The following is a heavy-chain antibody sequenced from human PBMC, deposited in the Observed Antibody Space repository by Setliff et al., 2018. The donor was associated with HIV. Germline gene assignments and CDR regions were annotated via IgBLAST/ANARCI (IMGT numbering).Heavy chain of an antibody. CDR1: GYTFNNYG. Sequence: ASVKVSCKASGYTFNNYGISWVRQAPGQGLEWMGRINSDSGGTDLAQTFQDRVTMTRDTSITTAYMELSSLRSDDTALYFCARGAEDLAINPPSFDYYFDYWGQGTPVTVSS. CDR2: INSDSGGT. V-gene: IGHV1-2*06. CDR3: ARGAEDLAINPPSFDYYFDY. D-gene: IGHD3-9*01. J-gene: IGHJ4*02.